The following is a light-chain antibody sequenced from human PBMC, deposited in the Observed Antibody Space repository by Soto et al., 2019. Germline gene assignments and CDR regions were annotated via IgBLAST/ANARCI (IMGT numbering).Light chain of an antibody. V-gene: IGKV1-6*01. CDR1: QGIGND. J-gene: IGKJ1*01. CDR2: EAS. Sequence: AIQVTQSPSSLSASVGDRVTISCRASQGIGNDLGWYQQKPGKAPKLLIYEASTLQTGVASRFSGSGSGTHFTLTISSLQPEDFAPYYCLQDYVYPWTFGQGTKVDVK. CDR3: LQDYVYPWT.